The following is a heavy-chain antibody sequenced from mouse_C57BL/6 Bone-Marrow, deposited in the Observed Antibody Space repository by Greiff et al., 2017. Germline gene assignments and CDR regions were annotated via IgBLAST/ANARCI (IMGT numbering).Heavy chain of an antibody. V-gene: IGHV1-64*01. CDR3: ARERDAYFDY. CDR1: GYTFTSYW. J-gene: IGHJ2*01. Sequence: QVQLQQPGAELVKPGASVKLSCKVSGYTFTSYWMHWVKQRPGQGLEWIGMFHPNSGSTNYNEKFKSKATLTVDKSSSTAYMQLSSLTSEDSAVYYCARERDAYFDYWGQGTTLTVSS. CDR2: FHPNSGST. D-gene: IGHD3-3*01.